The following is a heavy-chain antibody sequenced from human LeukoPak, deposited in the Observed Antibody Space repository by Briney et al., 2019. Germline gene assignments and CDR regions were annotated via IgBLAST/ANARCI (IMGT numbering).Heavy chain of an antibody. D-gene: IGHD3-22*01. CDR3: ARGAYCDSGYFDY. CDR2: IKQDGSEK. Sequence: GGSLRLSCAASGFTFSSYWMSWVRQAPGKGLEWVANIKQDGSEKYYVDSVKGRFTISRDNAKNSLYLQMNSLRAEDTAVYYCARGAYCDSGYFDYWGQGTLVTVSS. J-gene: IGHJ4*02. CDR1: GFTFSSYW. V-gene: IGHV3-7*01.